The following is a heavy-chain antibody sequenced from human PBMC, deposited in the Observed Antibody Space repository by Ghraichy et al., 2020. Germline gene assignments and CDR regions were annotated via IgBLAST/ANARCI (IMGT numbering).Heavy chain of an antibody. V-gene: IGHV4-59*01. J-gene: IGHJ4*01. CDR2: LHYSGRT. D-gene: IGHD1-26*01. CDR3: ARERQSVSGRDEIPHFDS. Sequence: IGYLHYSGRTNYSPSLKSRVTISVDTSKNQFSLKLTSVTAADTAIYYCARERQSVSGRDEIPHFDSWG.